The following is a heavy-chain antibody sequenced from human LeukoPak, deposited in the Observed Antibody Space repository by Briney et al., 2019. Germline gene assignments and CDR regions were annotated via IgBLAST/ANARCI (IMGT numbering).Heavy chain of an antibody. CDR1: GGSFSGYY. CDR3: ARIWNDEDY. CDR2: IYYSGST. Sequence: SETLSLTCAVYGGSFSGYYWSWIRQPPGKGLEWIGYIYYSGSTNYNPSLKSRVTISVDTSKNQFSLKLSSVTAADTAVYYCARIWNDEDYWGQGTLVTVSS. D-gene: IGHD1-1*01. V-gene: IGHV4-59*08. J-gene: IGHJ4*02.